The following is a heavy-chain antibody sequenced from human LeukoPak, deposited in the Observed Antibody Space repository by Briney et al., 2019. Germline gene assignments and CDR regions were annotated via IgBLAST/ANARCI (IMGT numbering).Heavy chain of an antibody. Sequence: SQTLSLTCAVSGGSISSGDYYWSWIRQPPGEGLEWIGYISYSGSTYYNPSLKSRVAISIDTFKSQFSLKLSSVTAADTAVYYCGRSDGYNFNLWGQGTLVTVSS. CDR2: ISYSGST. J-gene: IGHJ4*02. D-gene: IGHD5-24*01. CDR3: GRSDGYNFNL. CDR1: GGSISSGDYY. V-gene: IGHV4-30-4*01.